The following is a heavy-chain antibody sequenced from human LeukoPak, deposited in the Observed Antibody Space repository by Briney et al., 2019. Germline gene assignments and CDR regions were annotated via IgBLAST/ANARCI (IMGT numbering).Heavy chain of an antibody. CDR2: IYYSGST. CDR3: ARGSLWFGELRY. D-gene: IGHD3-10*01. Sequence: SETLSLTCTVSGVSISSSSYYWGWIRQPPGKGLEWIGSIYYSGSTYYNPSLKSRVTISVDTSKNQFSLKLSSVTAADTAVYYCARGSLWFGELRYWGQGPLVTVSS. J-gene: IGHJ4*02. CDR1: GVSISSSSYY. V-gene: IGHV4-39*07.